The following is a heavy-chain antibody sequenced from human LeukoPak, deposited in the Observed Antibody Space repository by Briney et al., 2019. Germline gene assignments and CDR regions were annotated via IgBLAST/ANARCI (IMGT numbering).Heavy chain of an antibody. CDR1: GFTFSHYW. D-gene: IGHD5-18*01. CDR3: ATHRGYSYGTAEDFDY. Sequence: GGSLRLSCAASGFTFSHYWMSWVRQAPGKGPEWVANIKQDGSEKYYVDSVKGRFTISRDNAKNSLYLQMNSLRAEDTALYYCATHRGYSYGTAEDFDYWGQGTLVTVSS. J-gene: IGHJ4*02. V-gene: IGHV3-7*01. CDR2: IKQDGSEK.